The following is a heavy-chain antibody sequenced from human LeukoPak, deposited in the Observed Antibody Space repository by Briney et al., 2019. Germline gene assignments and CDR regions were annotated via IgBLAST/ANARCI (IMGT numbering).Heavy chain of an antibody. V-gene: IGHV3-7*01. CDR3: ARSSRDGYNLIDYMDV. CDR2: IKQDGSEK. CDR1: GFTFSSYW. D-gene: IGHD5-24*01. J-gene: IGHJ6*03. Sequence: GGSLRLSCVVSGFTFSSYWMSWVRQAPGKGLEWVANIKQDGSEKYYVDSVKGRFTISRDNAENSVYLQMNSLRGDDTAVYYCARSSRDGYNLIDYMDVWGKGTTVTVSS.